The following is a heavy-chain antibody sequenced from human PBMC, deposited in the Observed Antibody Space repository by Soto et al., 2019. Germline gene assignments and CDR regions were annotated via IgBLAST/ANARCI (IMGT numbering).Heavy chain of an antibody. D-gene: IGHD6-19*01. Sequence: QVQLVQSGAEVKKPGASGKVSCKASGYTFTNYYIHWVRQAPGQGLEWMGMINPSGGSTSYTRRFQGRVTMTRDTSTSTVYIELSSLRSEDTAVYYCARESQSSGWSWFDYWGQGTLVTVSS. V-gene: IGHV1-46*01. J-gene: IGHJ4*02. CDR3: ARESQSSGWSWFDY. CDR1: GYTFTNYY. CDR2: INPSGGST.